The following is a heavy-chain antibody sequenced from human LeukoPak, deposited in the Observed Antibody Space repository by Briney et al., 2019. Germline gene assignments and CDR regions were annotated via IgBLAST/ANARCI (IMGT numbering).Heavy chain of an antibody. CDR1: GFIFRSYG. J-gene: IGHJ4*02. V-gene: IGHV3-30*02. D-gene: IGHD6-19*01. CDR3: AKDLIPYSSGLDY. CDR2: IRYDGSNK. Sequence: GGSLRLSCAASGFIFRSYGIHWVRQAPGKGLEWVAFIRYDGSNKYYADSVKGRFTISRDNSKNTSYLQMNSLRAEDTAVYYCAKDLIPYSSGLDYWGQGTLVTVSS.